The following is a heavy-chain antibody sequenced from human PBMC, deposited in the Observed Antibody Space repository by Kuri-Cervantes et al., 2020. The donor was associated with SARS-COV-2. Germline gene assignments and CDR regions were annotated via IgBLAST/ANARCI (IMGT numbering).Heavy chain of an antibody. J-gene: IGHJ6*02. Sequence: GGSLRLSCAASGFTFSSYAMSWVRQAPGKGLEWVSAISGSGGSTYYADFVKGRFTISRDNSKNTLYLQMNSLRVEDTAVYYCSKDLGYGGNSAGYGMDVWGQGTTVTVSS. D-gene: IGHD4-23*01. CDR2: ISGSGGST. CDR3: SKDLGYGGNSAGYGMDV. CDR1: GFTFSSYA. V-gene: IGHV3-23*01.